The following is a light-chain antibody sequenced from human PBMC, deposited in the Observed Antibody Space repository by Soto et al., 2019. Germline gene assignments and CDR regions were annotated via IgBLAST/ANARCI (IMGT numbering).Light chain of an antibody. J-gene: IGLJ1*01. CDR3: CSYAINTTPTYV. CDR2: EVS. Sequence: QSDLTQPASVSGSPGQSITISCTGTHSDVGSYNLVSWYQQHPGKAPKVIIYEVSERPSGVSDRFSGSKSGNTASLMISGLQAEDEADYYSCSYAINTTPTYVFGSGTKVTVL. CDR1: HSDVGSYNL. V-gene: IGLV2-23*02.